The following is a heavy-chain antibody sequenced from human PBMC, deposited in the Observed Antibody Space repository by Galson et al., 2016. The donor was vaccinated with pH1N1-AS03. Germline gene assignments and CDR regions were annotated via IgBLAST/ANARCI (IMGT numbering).Heavy chain of an antibody. Sequence: SLRLSCAASGFTFSSFIMHWVRQAPGKGLEWVAAITYDGNYDSYAASVKGRFAVSRDNSKNTLHLQMNSLRDEDTAVYYCASFPAFQTYFYGAGSDYWGQGTLVSVSS. CDR3: ASFPAFQTYFYGAGSDY. V-gene: IGHV3-30*07. CDR1: GFTFSSFI. D-gene: IGHD3-10*01. J-gene: IGHJ4*02. CDR2: ITYDGNYD.